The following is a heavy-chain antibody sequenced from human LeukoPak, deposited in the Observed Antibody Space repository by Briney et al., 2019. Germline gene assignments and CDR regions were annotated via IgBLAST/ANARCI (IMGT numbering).Heavy chain of an antibody. CDR3: ARFNYYDSSGPKAFDI. CDR2: IYYSGST. CDR1: GGSISSSSYY. J-gene: IGHJ3*02. Sequence: SETLSLTCTVSGGSISSSSYYWSWIRQPPGKGLEWIGYIYYSGSTNYNPSLKSRVTISVDTSKNQFSLKLSSVTAADTAVYYCARFNYYDSSGPKAFDIWGQGTMVTVSS. D-gene: IGHD3-22*01. V-gene: IGHV4-61*01.